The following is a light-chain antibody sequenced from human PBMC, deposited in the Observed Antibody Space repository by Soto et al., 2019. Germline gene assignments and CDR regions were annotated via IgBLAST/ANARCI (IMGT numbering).Light chain of an antibody. V-gene: IGKV1-5*01. Sequence: DIQMTQSPSTMSASVGDRVTITCRDSQSISSWLAWYQQKPWKAPKMLIYDASSLERGVPSRFSGSGSGTEFTLAISSLQPYEFASYYRQQHTSYSPYTCGQGTKLEIK. J-gene: IGKJ2*01. CDR1: QSISSW. CDR2: DAS. CDR3: QQHTSYSPYT.